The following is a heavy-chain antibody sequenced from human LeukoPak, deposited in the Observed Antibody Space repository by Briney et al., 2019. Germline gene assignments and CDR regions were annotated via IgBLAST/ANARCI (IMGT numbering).Heavy chain of an antibody. V-gene: IGHV3-48*04. J-gene: IGHJ6*03. CDR3: ASRTTRLYYYYYMDV. Sequence: GGSLRLSCTASGFTFSSYSMNWDRQAPGKGLEWVSYISSSSSTIYYADSVKGRFTISRDNAKNSLYLQMNSLRAEDTAVYYCASRTTRLYYYYYMDVWGKGTTVTVSS. CDR2: ISSSSSTI. CDR1: GFTFSSYS. D-gene: IGHD1/OR15-1a*01.